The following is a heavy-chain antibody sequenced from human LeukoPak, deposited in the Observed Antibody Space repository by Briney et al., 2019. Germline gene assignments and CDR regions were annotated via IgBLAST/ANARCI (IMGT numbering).Heavy chain of an antibody. J-gene: IGHJ2*01. Sequence: KPSETLSLTCTVSGCSITSYYWNWIRQPPGKGLEWIGYIFYPGTTNYNPSLNSRVTLSVDTSKNRFSLKLSSVAAAVTAVYYCARGMPASGAGWYFDFWGRGTLVTVSS. CDR2: IFYPGTT. CDR1: GCSITSYY. D-gene: IGHD6-13*01. V-gene: IGHV4-59*01. CDR3: ARGMPASGAGWYFDF.